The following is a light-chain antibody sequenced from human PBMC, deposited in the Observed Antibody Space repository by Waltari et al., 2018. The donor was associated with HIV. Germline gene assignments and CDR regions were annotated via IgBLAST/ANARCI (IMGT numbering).Light chain of an antibody. CDR3: QSYDDSLSGWV. J-gene: IGLJ3*02. Sequence: QSVLTQPPSVSVAPGQGVTISFSGNSSNIGAGFDVHWYQHLPDTAPKPLIYGYLNRPSGVPDRVAGSKSGTSAALAINGLQAADEGEYYCQSYDDSLSGWVFGGGTKLTVL. CDR1: SSNIGAGFD. V-gene: IGLV1-40*01. CDR2: GYL.